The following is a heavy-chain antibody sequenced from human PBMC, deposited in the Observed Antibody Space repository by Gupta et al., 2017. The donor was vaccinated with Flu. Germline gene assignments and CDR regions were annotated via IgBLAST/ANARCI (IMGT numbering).Heavy chain of an antibody. V-gene: IGHV4-34*01. CDR3: ARSTYRSSWSSNFDS. Sequence: RSYFWSWIRQSPGKGLEGIGEINRSGSTNYNTSRERRVTISVDASKSQFLLKVTSVNDEDKAIYYCARSTYRSSWSSNFDSWGQGTLVPVSS. CDR2: INRSGST. CDR1: RSYF. D-gene: IGHD6-13*01. J-gene: IGHJ4*02.